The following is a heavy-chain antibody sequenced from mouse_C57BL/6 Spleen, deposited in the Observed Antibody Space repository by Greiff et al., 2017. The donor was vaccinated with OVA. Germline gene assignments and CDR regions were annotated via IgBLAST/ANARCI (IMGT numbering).Heavy chain of an antibody. Sequence: VQLQQSGPELVKPGASVKISCKASGYAFSSSWMNWVKQRPGKGLEWIGRIYPGDGDTNYNGKFKGKATLTADKSSSTAYMQLSSLTSEDSAVYYCARCGSSYGFAYWGQGTLVTVSA. CDR2: IYPGDGDT. CDR1: GYAFSSSW. V-gene: IGHV1-82*01. J-gene: IGHJ3*01. CDR3: ARCGSSYGFAY. D-gene: IGHD1-1*01.